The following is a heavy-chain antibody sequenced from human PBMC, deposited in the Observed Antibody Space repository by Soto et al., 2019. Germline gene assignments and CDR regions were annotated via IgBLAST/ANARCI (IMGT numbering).Heavy chain of an antibody. V-gene: IGHV3-66*01. J-gene: IGHJ6*03. CDR2: IYSGGST. Sequence: GGSLRLSCAASGFTVSSNYMSWVRQAPGKGLEWVSVIYSGGSTYYADSVKGRFTISRDNSKNTLYLQMNSLRAEDTAVYYCARVADSRSSPYYYYYKDVWGKGTTVTVSS. D-gene: IGHD6-6*01. CDR1: GFTVSSNY. CDR3: ARVADSRSSPYYYYYKDV.